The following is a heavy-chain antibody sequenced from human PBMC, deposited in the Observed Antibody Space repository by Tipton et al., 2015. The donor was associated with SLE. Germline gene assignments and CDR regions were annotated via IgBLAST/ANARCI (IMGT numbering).Heavy chain of an antibody. D-gene: IGHD3-10*01. CDR1: GYTFTTYF. CDR3: ARDRGGDAFDI. J-gene: IGHJ3*02. V-gene: IGHV1-18*04. Sequence: QLVQSGAEVKKPGASVKVSCTASGYTFTTYFITWVRQAPGQGLEWMGWISAYNGNRKYAKKVQGRVTMTTDTSTSTAYLELRSLRADDTAVYYCARDRGGDAFDIWGQGTRVTVSS. CDR2: ISAYNGNR.